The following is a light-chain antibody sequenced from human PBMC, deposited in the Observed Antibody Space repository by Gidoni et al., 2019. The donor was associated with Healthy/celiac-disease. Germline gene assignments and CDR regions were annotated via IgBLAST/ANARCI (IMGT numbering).Light chain of an antibody. Sequence: IVMTQSPATLSVSPGESATLSCRASQSVSSNLAWYQQKPGQAPRLLIYGASTRATGIPARFSGSGSGTEFTLTISSLQSEDFAVYYCQQYNNWPPDTFGQGTKLEIK. V-gene: IGKV3-15*01. CDR2: GAS. CDR1: QSVSSN. J-gene: IGKJ2*01. CDR3: QQYNNWPPDT.